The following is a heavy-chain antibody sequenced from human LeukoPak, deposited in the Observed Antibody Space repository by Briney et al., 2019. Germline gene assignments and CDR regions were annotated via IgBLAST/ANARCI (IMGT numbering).Heavy chain of an antibody. J-gene: IGHJ4*02. CDR3: ARYSGSYHTYFDS. CDR1: GYTFSSYY. V-gene: IGHV1-46*01. CDR2: LNPSGGIT. Sequence: ASVKVSCKASGYTFSSYYIHWVRQAPGQGLEWMGKLNPSGGITTYAQKFEGRVTMTRDTSTSTVDMKLSRLRSEDTAVYYCARYSGSYHTYFDSWGQGTLVTVSS. D-gene: IGHD1-26*01.